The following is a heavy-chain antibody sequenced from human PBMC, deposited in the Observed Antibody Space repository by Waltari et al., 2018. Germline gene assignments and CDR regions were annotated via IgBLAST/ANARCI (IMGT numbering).Heavy chain of an antibody. CDR2: IYPGDSDT. CDR1: GYSFTSYW. J-gene: IGHJ3*02. Sequence: GYSFTSYWIGWVRQMPGKGLEWMGIIYPGDSDTRYSPSFQGQVTISADKSISTAYLQWSSLKASDTAMYYCASLVPSYVGLNAFDIWGQGTMVTVSS. CDR3: ASLVPSYVGLNAFDI. V-gene: IGHV5-51*01. D-gene: IGHD1-26*01.